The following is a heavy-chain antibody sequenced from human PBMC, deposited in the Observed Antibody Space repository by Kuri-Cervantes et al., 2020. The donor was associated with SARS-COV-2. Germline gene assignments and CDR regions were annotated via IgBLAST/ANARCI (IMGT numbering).Heavy chain of an antibody. CDR2: ISGSGGST. D-gene: IGHD4-17*01. Sequence: GESLKISCAASGFTFTTYAMSWVRQAPGKGLEWVSAISGSGGSTYYADSVKGRFTISRDNSKNTLYPQMNSLRAEDTAVYYCAKGWVYGDSLFDYWGQGTLVTVSS. CDR3: AKGWVYGDSLFDY. J-gene: IGHJ4*02. V-gene: IGHV3-23*01. CDR1: GFTFTTYA.